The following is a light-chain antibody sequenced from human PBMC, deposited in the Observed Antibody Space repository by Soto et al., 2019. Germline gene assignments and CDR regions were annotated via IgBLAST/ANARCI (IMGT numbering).Light chain of an antibody. CDR3: QHYRDEPIT. CDR2: AAS. Sequence: EIVLTQSPGNLCLSPGERATLSCRASQSVTSYLAWYQEKPGRAPTLLISAASTRASGVPDRFTGGGSGTDVSLTIPRLEPEDFAVDSCQHYRDEPITFGQGTRLEV. V-gene: IGKV3-20*01. J-gene: IGKJ5*01. CDR1: QSVTSY.